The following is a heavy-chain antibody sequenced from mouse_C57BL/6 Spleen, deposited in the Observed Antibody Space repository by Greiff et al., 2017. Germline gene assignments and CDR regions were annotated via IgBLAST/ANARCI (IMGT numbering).Heavy chain of an antibody. Sequence: VQLQQPGTELVKPGASVKLSCKASGYTFTSYWMPWVKQRPGQGLEWVGNINPSNGGPNYNEKFKSKVTLTADKSSSTSYMQRSSLTSEDSAVYYCARDTYYYSNPWFAYWGQGTLVTVSA. CDR1: GYTFTSYW. CDR3: ARDTYYYSNPWFAY. V-gene: IGHV1-53*01. J-gene: IGHJ3*01. D-gene: IGHD2-5*01. CDR2: INPSNGGP.